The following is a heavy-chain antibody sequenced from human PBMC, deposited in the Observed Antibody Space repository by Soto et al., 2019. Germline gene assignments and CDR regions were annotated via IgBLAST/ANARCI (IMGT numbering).Heavy chain of an antibody. CDR2: TYYRSKWYN. CDR3: ARAYVFHSSHNYYYMDV. D-gene: IGHD3-16*01. J-gene: IGHJ6*03. V-gene: IGHV6-1*01. Sequence: SQTLSLTCAISGDSVSSNSAAWNWIRQSPSRGLEWLGRTYYRSKWYNDYAVSVKSRITINPDTSKNQFSLQLNSVTPEDTAVYYCARAYVFHSSHNYYYMDVWGKGTTVTVSS. CDR1: GDSVSSNSAA.